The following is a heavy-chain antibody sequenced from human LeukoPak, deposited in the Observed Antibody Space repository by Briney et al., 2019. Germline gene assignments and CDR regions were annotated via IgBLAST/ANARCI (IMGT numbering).Heavy chain of an antibody. CDR3: AIIAVAGKSYYFDY. Sequence: SETLSLTCTVSGGSINSGNYYWSWIRQPAGKGLEWIGRIYTSGSTNYSPSLKSRLTISIDTSKNQFSLKLSSVTAADTAVYYCAIIAVAGKSYYFDYWGQGTLVTVSS. J-gene: IGHJ4*02. CDR1: GGSINSGNYY. V-gene: IGHV4-61*02. CDR2: IYTSGST. D-gene: IGHD6-19*01.